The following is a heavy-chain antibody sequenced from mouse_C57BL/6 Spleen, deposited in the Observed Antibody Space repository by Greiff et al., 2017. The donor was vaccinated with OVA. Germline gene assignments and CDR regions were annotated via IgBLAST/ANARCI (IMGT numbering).Heavy chain of an antibody. Sequence: QVQLKQSGAELVKPGASVKISCKASGYAFSSYWMNWVKQRPGKGLEWIGQIYPGDGDTNYNAKFKGKATLTADKSSSTAYMQLSSLTSEDSAVYFCARANPHYCALDDWGQGTSVTVSS. D-gene: IGHD4-1*01. CDR1: GYAFSSYW. J-gene: IGHJ4*01. V-gene: IGHV1-80*01. CDR2: IYPGDGDT. CDR3: ARANPHYCALDD.